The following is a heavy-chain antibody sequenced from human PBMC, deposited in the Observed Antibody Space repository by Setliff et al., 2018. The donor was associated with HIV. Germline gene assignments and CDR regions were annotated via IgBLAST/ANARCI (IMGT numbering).Heavy chain of an antibody. Sequence: SETLSLTCALSGYSISNGYYWGWIRQPSGKGLEWIGSIYHSGSTFYNPSLRSRVTISVDTSQDQFSLRLTSVTAADTAVYYCAARNSGNPTRHFDYWGQGTLVT. CDR2: IYHSGST. D-gene: IGHD3-10*01. J-gene: IGHJ4*02. V-gene: IGHV4-38-2*01. CDR3: AARNSGNPTRHFDY. CDR1: GYSISNGYY.